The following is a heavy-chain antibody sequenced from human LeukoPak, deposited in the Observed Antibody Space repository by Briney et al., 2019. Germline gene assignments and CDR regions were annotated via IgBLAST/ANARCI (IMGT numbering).Heavy chain of an antibody. CDR3: APGEVDY. CDR1: GFTFSNAW. Sequence: GGSLRLSCAASGFTFSNAWMNWVRQAPGKGLEWVSAISGSGGSTYYADSVKGRFTISRDNSKNTLYLQMNSLRAEDTAVYYCAPGEVDYWGQGTLVTVSS. V-gene: IGHV3-23*01. J-gene: IGHJ4*02. CDR2: ISGSGGST.